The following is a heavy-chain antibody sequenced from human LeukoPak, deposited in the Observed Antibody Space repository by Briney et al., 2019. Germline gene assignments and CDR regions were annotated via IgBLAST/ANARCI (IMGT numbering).Heavy chain of an antibody. J-gene: IGHJ4*02. CDR3: LYGGNSGDWVY. V-gene: IGHV4-59*12. D-gene: IGHD4-23*01. Sequence: PSGTLSLTCTVSGGSISSYYWSWIRQPPGKGLEWIGYIYYSGSTNYNPFLKSRVTISVDTSKNQFSLNLSSVTAADTAVYYCLYGGNSGDWVYWGQGTLVTVSS. CDR1: GGSISSYY. CDR2: IYYSGST.